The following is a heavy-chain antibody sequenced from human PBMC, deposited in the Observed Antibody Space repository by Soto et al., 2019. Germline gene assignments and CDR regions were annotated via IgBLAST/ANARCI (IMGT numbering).Heavy chain of an antibody. Sequence: VASVKVSCKASGYTFTSYGISWVRQAPGQGLEWMGWISAYNGNTNYAQKIQGRVTMTTDTSTSTAYMELRSLRSDDTAVYYCARGDHYYDSSGYYTPWFDYWGQGTLVTSPQ. J-gene: IGHJ4*02. V-gene: IGHV1-18*04. D-gene: IGHD3-22*01. CDR3: ARGDHYYDSSGYYTPWFDY. CDR1: GYTFTSYG. CDR2: ISAYNGNT.